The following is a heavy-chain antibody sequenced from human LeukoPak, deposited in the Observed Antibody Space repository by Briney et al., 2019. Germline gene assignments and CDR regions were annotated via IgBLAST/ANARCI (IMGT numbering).Heavy chain of an antibody. D-gene: IGHD2-2*01. Sequence: GGSLRLSCAASGFTFRDYAMHWVRQAPGKGLEWVAVISYDGSNKYYADSVKGRFTISRDNSKNTLYLQMNSLRAEDTAVYYCARTLGYCSSTSCSPEGYWGQGTLVTVSS. CDR2: ISYDGSNK. J-gene: IGHJ4*02. CDR3: ARTLGYCSSTSCSPEGY. CDR1: GFTFRDYA. V-gene: IGHV3-30-3*01.